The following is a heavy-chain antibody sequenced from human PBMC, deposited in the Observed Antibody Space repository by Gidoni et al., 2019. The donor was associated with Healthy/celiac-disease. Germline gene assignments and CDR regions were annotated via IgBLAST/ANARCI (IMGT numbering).Heavy chain of an antibody. J-gene: IGHJ3*02. V-gene: IGHV3-23*01. Sequence: EVQLLESGGGLVQPGGSLRLSCAASGFTFSSYAMSWVRQAPGKGLEWVSAISGSGGSTYYADSVKGRFTISRDNSKNTLYLQMNSLRAEDTAVYYCAKDHATGYCSGGSCYGLVAFDIWGQGTMVTVSS. CDR2: ISGSGGST. CDR1: GFTFSSYA. CDR3: AKDHATGYCSGGSCYGLVAFDI. D-gene: IGHD2-15*01.